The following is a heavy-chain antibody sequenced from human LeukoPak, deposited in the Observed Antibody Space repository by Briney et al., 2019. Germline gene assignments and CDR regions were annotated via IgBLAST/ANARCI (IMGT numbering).Heavy chain of an antibody. Sequence: GSLRLSCAASGFTFSSYSMNWVRQPPGKGLEWIGEINHSGSTNYNPSLKSRVTISVDTSKNQFSLKLSSVTAADTALYYCARGGWLGDFWGQGTLVTVSS. V-gene: IGHV4-34*01. J-gene: IGHJ4*02. D-gene: IGHD6-19*01. CDR1: GFTFSSYS. CDR3: ARGGWLGDF. CDR2: INHSGST.